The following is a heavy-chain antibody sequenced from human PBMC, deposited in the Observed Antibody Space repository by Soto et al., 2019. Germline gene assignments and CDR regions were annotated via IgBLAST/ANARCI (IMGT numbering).Heavy chain of an antibody. Sequence: VQLQQWGAGLLKPSETLSLTCAVYGGSFSGYHWSWFHQPPGKGLEWIGETNPSGSINYNPSLKSRVTISVDTSKNQFSLNLSSVTAADTAVYYCATFVGATTVTRGSPRDYWGQGTLVTVSS. CDR1: GGSFSGYH. CDR3: ATFVGATTVTRGSPRDY. J-gene: IGHJ4*02. V-gene: IGHV4-34*01. CDR2: TNPSGSI. D-gene: IGHD4-4*01.